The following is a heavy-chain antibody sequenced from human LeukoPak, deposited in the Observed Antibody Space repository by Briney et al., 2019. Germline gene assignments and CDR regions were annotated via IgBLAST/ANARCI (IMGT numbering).Heavy chain of an antibody. CDR2: ISSSSSYV. J-gene: IGHJ3*02. CDR3: ARDEGYCSSTSCYVDAFDI. V-gene: IGHV3-21*01. D-gene: IGHD2-2*01. Sequence: GGSLRLSCAASGFTFSSYSMNWVHQAPGKGLEWVSSISSSSSYVYYADSVKGRFTISRDNAKNSLYLQMNSLRAEDTAVYYCARDEGYCSSTSCYVDAFDIWGQGTMVTVSS. CDR1: GFTFSSYS.